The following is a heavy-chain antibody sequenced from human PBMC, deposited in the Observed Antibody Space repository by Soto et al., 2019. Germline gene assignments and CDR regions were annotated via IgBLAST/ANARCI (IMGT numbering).Heavy chain of an antibody. J-gene: IGHJ5*02. Sequence: SETLSLTCTVSGGSISSGGYYWSWIRQHPGKGLEWIGYIYYSGSTYFNPSLKSRLTISVDTSKNQFSLQLSSVTAADTAVYYCARAVHSSSSEGATWFDPWGQGTLVTVSS. CDR1: GGSISSGGYY. V-gene: IGHV4-31*03. CDR2: IYYSGST. D-gene: IGHD6-6*01. CDR3: ARAVHSSSSEGATWFDP.